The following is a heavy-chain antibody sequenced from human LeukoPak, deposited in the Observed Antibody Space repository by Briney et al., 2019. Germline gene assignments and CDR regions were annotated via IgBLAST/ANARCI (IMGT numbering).Heavy chain of an antibody. J-gene: IGHJ4*02. CDR2: IKQDGSKL. CDR1: GFTFSTYG. CDR3: ARWAARDTWVYDY. D-gene: IGHD6-13*01. Sequence: SGGSLRLSCTASGFTFSTYGMHWVRQAPGKGLEWVANIKQDGSKLSYVDSVKGRFTVSRDNAKNSLYLKMNSLRAEDTAVYYCARWAARDTWVYDYWGQGTLVTVSS. V-gene: IGHV3-7*01.